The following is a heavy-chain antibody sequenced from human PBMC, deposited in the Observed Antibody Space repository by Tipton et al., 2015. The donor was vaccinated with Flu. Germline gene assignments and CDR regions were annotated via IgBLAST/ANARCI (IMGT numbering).Heavy chain of an antibody. D-gene: IGHD4-11*01. V-gene: IGHV4-61*02. CDR1: DDSISNSIDY. CDR3: ARRDYSNYVSDPRNWFDP. Sequence: TLSLTCIVSDDSISNSIDYWSWIRQPAGKGLEWIGRIYSGGSTSYNPSLKSRVTISVDTSKNQFSLKLSSVTAADTAVYYCARRDYSNYVSDPRNWFDPWGQGTLVTVSS. CDR2: IYSGGST. J-gene: IGHJ5*02.